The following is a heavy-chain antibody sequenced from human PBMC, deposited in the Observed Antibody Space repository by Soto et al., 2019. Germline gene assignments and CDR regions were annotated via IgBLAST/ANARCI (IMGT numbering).Heavy chain of an antibody. CDR2: INHSGST. V-gene: IGHV4-34*01. Sequence: PSETTSITCAVYGGSVYGYYWSWIRQPPGKGLEWIGEINHSGSTNYNPSLKSRVTISVDTSKNQFSLKLSSVTAADTAVYYCARGGGCSSTSCYGYYYYYYGMDVWGQGTTVTVSS. CDR3: ARGGGCSSTSCYGYYYYYYGMDV. D-gene: IGHD2-2*01. J-gene: IGHJ6*02. CDR1: GGSVYGYY.